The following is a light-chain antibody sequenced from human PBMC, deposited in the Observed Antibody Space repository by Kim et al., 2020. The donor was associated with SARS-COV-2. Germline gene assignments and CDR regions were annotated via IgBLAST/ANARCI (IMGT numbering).Light chain of an antibody. CDR2: GAS. J-gene: IGKJ5*01. V-gene: IGKV3-20*01. CDR1: QSVNTY. Sequence: EIVLTQSPGTLSLSPGERATLSCRARQSVNTYLGWYQQKPGQAPRLLIYGASSRASGIPDRFSGSGSGTDFTLTISRVEPEDFAVYYCQQYGSSPITFGQGTRLEIK. CDR3: QQYGSSPIT.